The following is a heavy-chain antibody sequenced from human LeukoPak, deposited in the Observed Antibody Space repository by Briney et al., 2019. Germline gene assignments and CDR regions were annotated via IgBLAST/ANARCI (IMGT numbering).Heavy chain of an antibody. J-gene: IGHJ6*02. Sequence: PSETLSLTCAVYGGSFSGYYWSWVRQAPGKRLEWVSVIYSGGSTYYADSVKGRFTISRDNSKNTLYLQMNSLRAEDTAVYYCAKGLKPGYCSSTSCYHYYYYGMDVWGQGTTVTVSS. CDR3: AKGLKPGYCSSTSCYHYYYYGMDV. V-gene: IGHV3-53*01. CDR2: IYSGGST. CDR1: GGSFSGYY. D-gene: IGHD2-2*01.